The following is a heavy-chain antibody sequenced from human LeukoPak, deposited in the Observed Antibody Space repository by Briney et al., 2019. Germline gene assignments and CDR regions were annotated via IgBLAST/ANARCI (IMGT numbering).Heavy chain of an antibody. Sequence: SETLSLTCTVSGGSISSGGYYWNWIRQHPGKGLEWIGYIYYSGITYYNPSLKSRVTILVDTSKNQFSLKLSSVTAADTAVYYCARDRNGDYYFDYWGQGTLVTVSS. CDR3: ARDRNGDYYFDY. V-gene: IGHV4-31*03. D-gene: IGHD4-17*01. CDR2: IYYSGIT. CDR1: GGSISSGGYY. J-gene: IGHJ4*02.